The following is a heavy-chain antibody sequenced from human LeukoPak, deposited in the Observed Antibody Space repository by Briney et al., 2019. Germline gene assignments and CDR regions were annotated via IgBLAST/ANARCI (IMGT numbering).Heavy chain of an antibody. V-gene: IGHV3-74*01. Sequence: GGSLRLSCAASGFTFSSYWMHWVRQAPGKGLVWVSRINSDGSSTSYADSVKGRFTISRDNAKDTLYLQMNSLRAEDTAVYYCARSIRARCYMDVWGKGTTVTVSS. CDR3: ARSIRARCYMDV. CDR1: GFTFSSYW. J-gene: IGHJ6*03. CDR2: INSDGSST.